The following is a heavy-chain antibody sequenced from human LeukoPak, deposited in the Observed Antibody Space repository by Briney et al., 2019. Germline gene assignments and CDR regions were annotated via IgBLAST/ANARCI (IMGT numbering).Heavy chain of an antibody. Sequence: GGSLRPSCAASGFTFSNYWMTWVRQAPGKGLEWVANIKQDGGVKYYVDSVKGRFTISRDDAKNSVYLQMNGLRAEDTAVYYCARIGYSSSCTDYWGQGTQVIVSS. D-gene: IGHD6-13*01. J-gene: IGHJ4*02. V-gene: IGHV3-7*01. CDR3: ARIGYSSSCTDY. CDR2: IKQDGGVK. CDR1: GFTFSNYW.